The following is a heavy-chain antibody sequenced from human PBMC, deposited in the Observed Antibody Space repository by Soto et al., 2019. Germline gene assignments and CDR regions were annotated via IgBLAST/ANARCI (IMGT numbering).Heavy chain of an antibody. CDR3: ARLYYDSSSYYYFES. J-gene: IGHJ4*02. D-gene: IGHD3-22*01. Sequence: SETLSLTCTVSGGSISSYYWSWIRQPPGKGLEWIGHIYYSGSTYYNPSLKSRVTISVDTSKKQFSVKLNSVTAADTAVYYCARLYYDSSSYYYFESWGQGTLVTVSS. V-gene: IGHV4-59*01. CDR1: GGSISSYY. CDR2: IYYSGST.